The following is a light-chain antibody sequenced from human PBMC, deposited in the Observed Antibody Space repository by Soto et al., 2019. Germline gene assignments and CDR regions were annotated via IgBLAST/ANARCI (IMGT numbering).Light chain of an antibody. V-gene: IGKV3-15*01. CDR2: DAS. J-gene: IGKJ2*01. Sequence: EIVMTQSPATMSLSPGDRAALSCRASQSVGTNLAWYQQKPGQAPKLLIYDASTRATRLPDRFSGSGSGTEFNLTITSLQSEDFAIYYCQQYNNWPPDFTFGQGTKLEIK. CDR1: QSVGTN. CDR3: QQYNNWPPDFT.